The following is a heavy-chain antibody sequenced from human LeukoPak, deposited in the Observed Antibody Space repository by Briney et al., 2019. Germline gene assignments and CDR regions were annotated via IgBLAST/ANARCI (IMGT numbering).Heavy chain of an antibody. J-gene: IGHJ5*02. D-gene: IGHD6-19*01. CDR2: INHSGST. CDR1: GGSFSGYY. CDR3: AGWLVRGANWFDP. V-gene: IGHV4-34*01. Sequence: PSETLSLTCAVYGGSFSGYYWSWNRQPPGKGLEWIGEINHSGSTNYNPSLKSRVTISVDKSKNQFSLKLSSVTAADTAVYYCAGWLVRGANWFDPWGQGTLVTVSS.